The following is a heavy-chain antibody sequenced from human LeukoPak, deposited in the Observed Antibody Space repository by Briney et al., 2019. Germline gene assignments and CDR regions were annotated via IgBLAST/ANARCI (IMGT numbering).Heavy chain of an antibody. Sequence: ASVKVSCKVSGYTLTELSMHWVRQAPGKGLEWMGGFDPEDGETIYAQKFQGRVTMTEDTSTDTAYMELSSLRSEDTAVYYCATGNYDFVRGAFDIWGQGTMVTVSS. CDR2: FDPEDGET. CDR1: GYTLTELS. J-gene: IGHJ3*02. CDR3: ATGNYDFVRGAFDI. D-gene: IGHD3-3*01. V-gene: IGHV1-24*01.